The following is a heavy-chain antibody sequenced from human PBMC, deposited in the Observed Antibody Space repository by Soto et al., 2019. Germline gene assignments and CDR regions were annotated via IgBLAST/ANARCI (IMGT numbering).Heavy chain of an antibody. V-gene: IGHV3-23*01. CDR3: ARGLDCSGGSCRNWYFDL. J-gene: IGHJ2*01. Sequence: EVQLLESGGGLVQPGGSLRLSCAASGFTFSSYAMSWVRQAPAKGLEWVSAISDTGGSTYYADSVKGRFTISRDSSKNTLHLQMNSLRAEDTALYYCARGLDCSGGSCRNWYFDLWGRGTLVTVSS. CDR1: GFTFSSYA. CDR2: ISDTGGST. D-gene: IGHD2-15*01.